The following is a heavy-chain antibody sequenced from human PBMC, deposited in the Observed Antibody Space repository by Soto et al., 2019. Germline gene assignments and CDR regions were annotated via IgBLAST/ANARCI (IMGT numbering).Heavy chain of an antibody. CDR2: IIPIFGTA. CDR1: GGTFSSYA. D-gene: IGHD6-19*01. CDR3: ARVPVAGKIPSRAFDI. V-gene: IGHV1-69*06. J-gene: IGHJ3*02. Sequence: AASVKVSCKASGGTFSSYAISWVRQAPGQGLEWMGGIIPIFGTANYAQKFQGRVTITADKSTSTAYMELSSLRSEDTAVYYCARVPVAGKIPSRAFDIWGQGTIVTVSS.